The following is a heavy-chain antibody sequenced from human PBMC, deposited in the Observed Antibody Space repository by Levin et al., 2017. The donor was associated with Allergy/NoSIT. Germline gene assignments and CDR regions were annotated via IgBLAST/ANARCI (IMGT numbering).Heavy chain of an antibody. CDR2: ITGGGFNT. D-gene: IGHD1-14*01. CDR3: AKKQGGKTGFSFDV. V-gene: IGHV3-23*01. J-gene: IGHJ3*01. CDR1: GFTLSDYA. Sequence: PGGSLRLSCDASGFTLSDYAMSWVRQAPGKGLEWVSVITGGGFNTYYGDSVKGRFTVSRDNSKNTLYLELNSLRAEDTAVYYCAKKQGGKTGFSFDVWGQGTMVTVSS.